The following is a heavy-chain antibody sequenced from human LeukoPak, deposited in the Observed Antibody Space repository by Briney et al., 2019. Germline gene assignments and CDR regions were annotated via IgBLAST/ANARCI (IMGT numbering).Heavy chain of an antibody. V-gene: IGHV3-33*06. CDR1: GFTFSGHG. CDR2: ISYDGTGT. D-gene: IGHD6-19*01. CDR3: TEEGRYSSGWYGGYGI. Sequence: GRSLRLSCAASGFTFSGHGMHWVRQAPGKGLEWVALISYDGTGTYYIDSVKGRFTISRDNSKNTLYLQMNSLRAEDTAVFYCTEEGRYSSGWYGGYGIWGQGTMVTVSS. J-gene: IGHJ3*02.